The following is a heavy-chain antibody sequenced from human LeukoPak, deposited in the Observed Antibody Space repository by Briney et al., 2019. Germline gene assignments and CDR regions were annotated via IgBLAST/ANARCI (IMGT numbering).Heavy chain of an antibody. CDR2: IYYSGST. J-gene: IGHJ3*01. Sequence: SETLSLTCTVSGGSISSYYWSWIRQPPGKGLEWIGYIYYSGSTNYNPSLESRFTMSVDTSKKQFSLKVRSMTAADTALYYCARGAYYGSGNVFDLWGQGTMVTVSS. D-gene: IGHD3-10*01. CDR1: GGSISSYY. V-gene: IGHV4-59*12. CDR3: ARGAYYGSGNVFDL.